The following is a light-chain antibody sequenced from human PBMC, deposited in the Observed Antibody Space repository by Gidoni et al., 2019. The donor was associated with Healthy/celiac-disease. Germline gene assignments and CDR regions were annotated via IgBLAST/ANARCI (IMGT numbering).Light chain of an antibody. CDR3: QKYNSAPYS. Sequence: DIQMTPAPSSLSASVGDRVTITCRSSQGISNYLAWYQQKPGKVPKLLIYAASTLQSGVPSRFSGSGSGTDFTLTISSLQPEDVATYYCQKYNSAPYSFGQXTKLEIK. V-gene: IGKV1-27*01. J-gene: IGKJ2*03. CDR2: AAS. CDR1: QGISNY.